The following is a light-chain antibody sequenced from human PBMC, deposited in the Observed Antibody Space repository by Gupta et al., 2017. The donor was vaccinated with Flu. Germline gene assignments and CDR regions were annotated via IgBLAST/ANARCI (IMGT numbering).Light chain of an antibody. V-gene: IGKV1-39*01. Sequence: DIQMTQSPFFLSASVADRVTITCRASQTISDYLNWYQQKPGKAPRLLIYAASRVESGVTSRFSSSGSGTDFTLTISSRQPEDFAIYYCQQRGNIPVAFGQGTMVEIK. J-gene: IGKJ1*01. CDR2: AAS. CDR3: QQRGNIPVA. CDR1: QTISDY.